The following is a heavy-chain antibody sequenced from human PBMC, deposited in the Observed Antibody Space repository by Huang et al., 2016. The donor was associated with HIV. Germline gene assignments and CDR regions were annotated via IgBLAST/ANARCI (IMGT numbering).Heavy chain of an antibody. Sequence: QLQLQESGPGLVKPSDTLSLNCTISGGSIKSRNYYWGWVRQAPGKGLEWIGDIYYSGSPYYNPSSRSRVGLSVDTSKNQVTLKVNAVIAADTAVYYCARRQGSGYYFYFDYWGRGIPVTVSA. D-gene: IGHD3-22*01. V-gene: IGHV4-39*01. CDR1: GGSIKSRNYY. CDR2: IYYSGSP. J-gene: IGHJ4*02. CDR3: ARRQGSGYYFYFDY.